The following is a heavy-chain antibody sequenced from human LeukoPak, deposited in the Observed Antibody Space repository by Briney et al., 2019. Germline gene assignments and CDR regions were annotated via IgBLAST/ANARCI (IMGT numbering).Heavy chain of an antibody. CDR2: IDPSDSYS. J-gene: IGHJ4*02. D-gene: IGHD5-12*01. CDR1: GYSFTGYW. V-gene: IGHV5-10-1*01. CDR3: ARLGGFSGYDVGAFDY. Sequence: GESLRISCKGSGYSFTGYWISWVRQMPGKGLEWMGRIDPSDSYSDFSPSFQGHVTISADKSITTVYLHWSSLKASDTAMYYCARLGGFSGYDVGAFDYWGPGTLVTVSS.